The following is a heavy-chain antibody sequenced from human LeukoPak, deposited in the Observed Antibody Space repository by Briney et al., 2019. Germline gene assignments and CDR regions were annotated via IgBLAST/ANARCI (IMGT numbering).Heavy chain of an antibody. Sequence: SVKVSCKASGGTFSSYTISWVRQAPGQGLGWMGRIIPILGIANYAQKFQGRVTITADKSTSTAYMELSSLRSEDTAVYYCARRRSSGSYPYYFDYWGQGTLVTVSS. V-gene: IGHV1-69*02. CDR1: GGTFSSYT. D-gene: IGHD3-10*01. CDR3: ARRRSSGSYPYYFDY. J-gene: IGHJ4*02. CDR2: IIPILGIA.